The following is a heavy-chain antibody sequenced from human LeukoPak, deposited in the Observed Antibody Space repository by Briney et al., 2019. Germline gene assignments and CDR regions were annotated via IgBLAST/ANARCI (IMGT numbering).Heavy chain of an antibody. Sequence: GRSLRPSFAPAALRFSDNWMPWFRQAPGKGLVWVSRIKSDGSSTNYADSVKGRFTISRDNAKNTLYLQMNSLRAEDTAVYYCARDGRVAAPGTDLDYWGQGTLVTVSP. CDR2: IKSDGSST. CDR3: ARDGRVAAPGTDLDY. CDR1: ALRFSDNW. D-gene: IGHD6-13*01. J-gene: IGHJ4*02. V-gene: IGHV3-74*01.